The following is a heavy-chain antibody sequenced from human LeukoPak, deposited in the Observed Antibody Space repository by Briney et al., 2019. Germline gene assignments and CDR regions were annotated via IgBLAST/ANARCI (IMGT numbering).Heavy chain of an antibody. CDR2: IYHSGST. V-gene: IGHV4-4*02. Sequence: SETLSLTCAVSGGSISSSNWWSWVRQPPGKGLEWIGEIYHSGSTNYNPSLKSRVTISVDKSKNQFSLKLSSVTAADTAVYYCASLKRYYYDSSGYYPFDYWGQGTLVTVSS. CDR3: ASLKRYYYDSSGYYPFDY. J-gene: IGHJ4*02. D-gene: IGHD3-22*01. CDR1: GGSISSSNW.